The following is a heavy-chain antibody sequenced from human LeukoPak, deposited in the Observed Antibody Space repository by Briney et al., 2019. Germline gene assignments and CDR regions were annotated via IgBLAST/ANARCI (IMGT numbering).Heavy chain of an antibody. V-gene: IGHV3-23*05. J-gene: IGHJ4*02. CDR1: GFTFGDYA. CDR2: IYGKGGDT. D-gene: IGHD1-26*01. Sequence: GGSLRLSCTASGFTFGDYAMSWARQAPGKGLEWVSTIYGKGGDTKYIDSVKGRFTISRDNSKNTLYLQMNSLRVEDTAVYYCAKDSAAVGGHDFDYWGQGALVTVSS. CDR3: AKDSAAVGGHDFDY.